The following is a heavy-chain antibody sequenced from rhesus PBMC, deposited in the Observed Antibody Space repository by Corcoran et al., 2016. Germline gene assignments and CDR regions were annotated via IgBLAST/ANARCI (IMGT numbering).Heavy chain of an antibody. D-gene: IGHD3-28*01. Sequence: QVQLQESGPGVVKPSETLTLTCAVSGASISSNYWSWIRQAHGKGLEWMGRIYGSGGSTDYNPSLKSRVTISIDTSKNQFSLKLSSVTAADTAVYYCARELKWLDSLDYWGQGVLVTVSS. CDR2: IYGSGGST. V-gene: IGHV4S2*01. CDR3: ARELKWLDSLDY. CDR1: GASISSNY. J-gene: IGHJ4*01.